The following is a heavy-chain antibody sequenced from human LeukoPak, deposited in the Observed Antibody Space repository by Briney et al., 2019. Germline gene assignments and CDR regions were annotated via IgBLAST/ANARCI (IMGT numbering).Heavy chain of an antibody. Sequence: PSETLSLTCAVYGGSFSGYYWSWIRQPPGKGLEWIGEINHSGSTNYNPSLKSRVTISVDTSKNQFSLKLSSVTAADTAVYYCARHMRIVVVPAAISPWGQGTLVTVSS. CDR1: GGSFSGYY. D-gene: IGHD2-2*01. V-gene: IGHV4-34*01. CDR2: INHSGST. CDR3: ARHMRIVVVPAAISP. J-gene: IGHJ5*02.